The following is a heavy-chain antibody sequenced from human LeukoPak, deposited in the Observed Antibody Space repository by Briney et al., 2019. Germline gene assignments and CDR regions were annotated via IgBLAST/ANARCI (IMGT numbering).Heavy chain of an antibody. Sequence: GGSLRLSCAASGFTFTSYAMSWVRQAPGKGLEWVSAISDSGGSTYYADSVKGRFTISRDDSKNTLYLQMNSLRAEDTAVYYCAKGEKTRPFGGVIDYWGQGTLATVSS. D-gene: IGHD3-16*02. J-gene: IGHJ4*02. CDR1: GFTFTSYA. CDR3: AKGEKTRPFGGVIDY. CDR2: ISDSGGST. V-gene: IGHV3-23*01.